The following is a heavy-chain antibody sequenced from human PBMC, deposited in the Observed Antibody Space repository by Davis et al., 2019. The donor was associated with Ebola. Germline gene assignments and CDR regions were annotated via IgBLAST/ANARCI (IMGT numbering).Heavy chain of an antibody. D-gene: IGHD2/OR15-2a*01. V-gene: IGHV1-69*02. J-gene: IGHJ4*02. CDR3: VCRKNSINRELDEY. CDR1: GGTFSSYT. CDR2: IIPILALA. Sequence: AASVKVSCKASGGTFSSYTISWVRQAPGQGLEWMGRIIPILALANYAQKFQGRVTITADKSTSTAYMELSSLRSKDTAVHYCVCRKNSINRELDEYWGQGTLVTVSS.